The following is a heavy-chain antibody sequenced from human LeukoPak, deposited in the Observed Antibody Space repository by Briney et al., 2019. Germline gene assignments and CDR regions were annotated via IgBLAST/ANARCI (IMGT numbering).Heavy chain of an antibody. V-gene: IGHV3-7*05. Sequence: GGSLRLSCAASGFTFNNYWMSWVRQAPGKGLEWVANIKQDGSEKYYVDSVKGRFTISRDNAKNSLYLQMNSLRADDTAVYYCARDGMGVIKAFDIWGQGTMVTVSS. D-gene: IGHD3-10*01. J-gene: IGHJ3*02. CDR1: GFTFNNYW. CDR2: IKQDGSEK. CDR3: ARDGMGVIKAFDI.